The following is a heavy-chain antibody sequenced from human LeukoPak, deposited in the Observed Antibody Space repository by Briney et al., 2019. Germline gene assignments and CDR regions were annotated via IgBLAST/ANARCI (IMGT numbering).Heavy chain of an antibody. Sequence: SETLSLTCAVSGYSISSGYYWGWIRQPPGQGLEWIGSIYHSGSTYYIPSLKSRLTISVDTSKNQFSLKLNSVTAADTAVYYCARRGSRYFDYWGQGTLVTVSS. CDR2: IYHSGST. CDR1: GYSISSGYY. CDR3: ARRGSRYFDY. J-gene: IGHJ4*02. V-gene: IGHV4-38-2*01.